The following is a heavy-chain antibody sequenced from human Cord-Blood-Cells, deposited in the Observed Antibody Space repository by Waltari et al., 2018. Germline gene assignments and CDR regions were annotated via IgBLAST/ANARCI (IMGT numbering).Heavy chain of an antibody. CDR1: GGTFSSYA. CDR2: IIPIFGTA. J-gene: IGHJ6*02. CDR3: ARRCSGGSCYSDYYYGMDV. D-gene: IGHD2-15*01. Sequence: QVQLVQSGAEVKKPGSSVKVSRKASGGTFSSYAISWVRQAPGQGLEWMGGIIPIFGTANYAQKFQGRVTITADESTSTAYMELSSLRSEDTAVYYCARRCSGGSCYSDYYYGMDVWGQGTTVTVSS. V-gene: IGHV1-69*01.